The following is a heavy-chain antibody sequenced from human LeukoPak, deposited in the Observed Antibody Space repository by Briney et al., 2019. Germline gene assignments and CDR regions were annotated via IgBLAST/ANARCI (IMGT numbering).Heavy chain of an antibody. J-gene: IGHJ6*02. CDR1: GGSISSSSYY. D-gene: IGHD4-17*01. CDR2: IYYSGST. Sequence: PSETLSLTCTVSGGSISSSSYYWGWIRQPPGKGLEWIGSIYYSGSTYYNPSLKGRFTISRDNAKNSLYLQMNSLRAEDTAVYYCARDGLRPNYYYGMDVWGQGTTVTVSS. CDR3: ARDGLRPNYYYGMDV. V-gene: IGHV4-39*02.